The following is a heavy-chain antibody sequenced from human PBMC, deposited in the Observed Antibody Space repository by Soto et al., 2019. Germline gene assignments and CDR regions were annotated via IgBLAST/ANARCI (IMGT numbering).Heavy chain of an antibody. D-gene: IGHD5-18*01. Sequence: EVQLVESGGGLVQPGGSLRLSCVGSGFTFSSYWMHWVRQAPGKGPVWVSRINPAGSASSYADFVKGRVIVSRDNAKNTLYLEMNGLSAEDTAVYYCATGGYSYGWGYWGQGTLVTVSS. CDR3: ATGGYSYGWGY. V-gene: IGHV3-74*01. CDR1: GFTFSSYW. J-gene: IGHJ4*02. CDR2: INPAGSAS.